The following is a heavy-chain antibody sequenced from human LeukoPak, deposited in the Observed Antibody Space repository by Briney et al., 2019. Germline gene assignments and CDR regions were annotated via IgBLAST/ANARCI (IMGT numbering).Heavy chain of an antibody. CDR3: ARDPPCYYGSGSYYRY. V-gene: IGHV3-7*01. D-gene: IGHD3-10*01. Sequence: GGSLRLSCAASGFTFSSYWMSWVRQAPGKGLEWVANIKQDGSEKYYVDSVKGRFTISRDNAKNSLYLQMNSLRAEDTAVYYCARDPPCYYGSGSYYRYWGQGTLVTVSS. CDR2: IKQDGSEK. J-gene: IGHJ4*02. CDR1: GFTFSSYW.